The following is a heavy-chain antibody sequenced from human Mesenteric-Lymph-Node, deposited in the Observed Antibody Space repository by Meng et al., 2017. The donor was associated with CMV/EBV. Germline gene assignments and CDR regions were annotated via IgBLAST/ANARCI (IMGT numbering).Heavy chain of an antibody. D-gene: IGHD3-9*01. CDR1: GGSFSDYY. V-gene: IGHV4-34*01. Sequence: YGGSFSDYYWSWIRQPPGKGLEWIGEINHSGSTNYNPSLKSRVTISVDTSKNQFSLKLSSVTAADTAVYYCARSVLRYFDWWTPFDYWGQGTLVTVSS. CDR3: ARSVLRYFDWWTPFDY. CDR2: INHSGST. J-gene: IGHJ4*02.